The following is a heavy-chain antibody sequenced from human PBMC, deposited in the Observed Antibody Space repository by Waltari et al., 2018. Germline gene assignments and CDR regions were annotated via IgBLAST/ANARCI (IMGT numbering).Heavy chain of an antibody. V-gene: IGHV4-39*07. CDR1: GYSISRSSYS. CDR3: AKRENFNFWRDAFDL. D-gene: IGHD3-3*01. Sequence: QFQLQESGPGLVRPSETLSLACTVPGYSISRSSYSWAWIRQPPGKGLEWIGTIYSSGSTSYNSSLKSRVTISIDTSKNQFSLMLSSVTAADTAVYYCAKRENFNFWRDAFDLWGQGTMVTVSS. J-gene: IGHJ3*01. CDR2: IYSSGST.